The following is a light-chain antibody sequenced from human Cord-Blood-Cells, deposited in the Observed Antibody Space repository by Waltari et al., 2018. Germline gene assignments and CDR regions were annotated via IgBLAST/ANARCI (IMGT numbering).Light chain of an antibody. Sequence: QSALTQPRSVSGSPGQSVTISCTGTSSDVGGYNYVSWYQQHPGKAPKLMIYDVSKRPSGGPDRFSGSKSGNTASLTISGLQAEEEADYYCCSYAGSYTWVFGGGTKLTVL. V-gene: IGLV2-11*01. CDR2: DVS. CDR3: CSYAGSYTWV. J-gene: IGLJ3*02. CDR1: SSDVGGYNY.